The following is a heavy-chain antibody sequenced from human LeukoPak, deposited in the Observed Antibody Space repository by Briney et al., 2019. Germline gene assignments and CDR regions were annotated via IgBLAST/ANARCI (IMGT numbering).Heavy chain of an antibody. V-gene: IGHV3-21*01. Sequence: PGRSLRLSCAASGFTFSSYSMNWVRQAPGKGLEWVSSISSSSSYIYYADSVKGRFTISRDNAKNSLYLQMNSLRAEDTAVYYCARDLAARPPNWFDPWGQGTLVTVSS. CDR2: ISSSSSYI. CDR1: GFTFSSYS. CDR3: ARDLAARPPNWFDP. J-gene: IGHJ5*02. D-gene: IGHD6-6*01.